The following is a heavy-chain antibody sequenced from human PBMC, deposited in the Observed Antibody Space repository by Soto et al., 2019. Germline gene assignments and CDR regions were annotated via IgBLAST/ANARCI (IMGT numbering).Heavy chain of an antibody. Sequence: QVQLQESGPGLVKPSETLSLTCTVSAGSISSYYWSWIRQPPGKGLEWIGYIYYNGITNYNPSLKSRVTMSVDTCKNQFSLKLSSVTAADTAVYYCASSLGGFFDCWGQGTMVTVS. CDR3: ASSLGGFFDC. J-gene: IGHJ4*02. D-gene: IGHD3-16*01. CDR2: IYYNGIT. V-gene: IGHV4-59*01. CDR1: AGSISSYY.